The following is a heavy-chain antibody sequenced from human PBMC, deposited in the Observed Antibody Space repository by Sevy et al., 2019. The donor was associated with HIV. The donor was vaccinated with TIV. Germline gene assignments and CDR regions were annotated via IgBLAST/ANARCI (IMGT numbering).Heavy chain of an antibody. CDR3: AKSYSGSYYIPYDAFDM. CDR2: ISSDGAIK. V-gene: IGHV3-30-3*02. Sequence: GGSLRLSCVTSGFTFRNHAMHWVRQAPGKGLEWVAVISSDGAIKYYAHSVKGRFTFSRDNSKSTLYLQMNSLRPEDTAMYYCAKSYSGSYYIPYDAFDMWGQGTRVTVSS. J-gene: IGHJ3*02. D-gene: IGHD1-26*01. CDR1: GFTFRNHA.